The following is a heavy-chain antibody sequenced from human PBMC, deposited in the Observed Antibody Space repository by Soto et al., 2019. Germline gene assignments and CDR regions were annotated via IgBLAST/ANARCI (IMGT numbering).Heavy chain of an antibody. J-gene: IGHJ6*02. D-gene: IGHD2-2*01. CDR3: ARLLGYCSSTSCRLYGMDV. CDR1: GYSFTSYW. Sequence: GESLKISCKGSGYSFTSYWIGWVRQMPGKGLEWMGIIYPGDSDTRYSPSFQGQVTISADKSISTAYLQWSSLKASDTAMYYCARLLGYCSSTSCRLYGMDVWGQEATVTVSS. CDR2: IYPGDSDT. V-gene: IGHV5-51*01.